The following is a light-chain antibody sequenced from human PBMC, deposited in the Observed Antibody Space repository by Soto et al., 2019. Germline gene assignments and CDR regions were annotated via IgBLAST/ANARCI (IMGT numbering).Light chain of an antibody. V-gene: IGLV1-44*01. J-gene: IGLJ2*01. CDR3: EAWDDSLYGAV. CDR2: NND. Sequence: QSVLTQPPSASGTPGQRVTISCSGSSSNIGANPINWYQQLPGTAPKLLLYNNDQRPSGVPDRFSASKSGTSASLAISGFQSEDEADYYCEAWDDSLYGAVLGGGTKLTVL. CDR1: SSNIGANP.